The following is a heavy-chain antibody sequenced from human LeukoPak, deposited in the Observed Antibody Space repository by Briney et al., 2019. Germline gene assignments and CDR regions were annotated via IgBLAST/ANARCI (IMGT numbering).Heavy chain of an antibody. V-gene: IGHV1-69*02. Sequence: SVKVSCKASGGTFSSYTISWVRQAPGQGLEWMGRIIPILGIANYAQKFQGRVTITADKSTSTAYVELSSLRSEDTAVYYCASSVPAATGEGDAFDIWGQGTMVTVSS. CDR3: ASSVPAATGEGDAFDI. J-gene: IGHJ3*02. CDR2: IIPILGIA. CDR1: GGTFSSYT. D-gene: IGHD2-2*01.